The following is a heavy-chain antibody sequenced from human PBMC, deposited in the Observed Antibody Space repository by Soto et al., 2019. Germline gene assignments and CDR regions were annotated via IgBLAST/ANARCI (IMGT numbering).Heavy chain of an antibody. CDR3: ASHPLNWSDADS. CDR1: GGSFSGYY. D-gene: IGHD1-1*01. V-gene: IGHV4-34*01. Sequence: SETLSLTCAVYGGSFSGYYWSWIRQPPGKGLEWIGEINHSGTTNYSPSLKSRVTISIDSSKNQFSLRLSSVTAADTAVYYCASHPLNWSDADSWGQGVLVTVSS. J-gene: IGHJ4*02. CDR2: INHSGTT.